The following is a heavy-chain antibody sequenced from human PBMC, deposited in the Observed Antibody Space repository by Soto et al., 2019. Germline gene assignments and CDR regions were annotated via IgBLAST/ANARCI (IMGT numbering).Heavy chain of an antibody. CDR3: AREGPRRYYYYGMDV. V-gene: IGHV1-18*01. J-gene: IGHJ6*02. CDR1: GYTFSMSG. Sequence: QVQLVQSGAEVKKPGASVKVSCKSSGYTFSMSGISWVRQAPGQGLEWMGWISGYNGKTNYEQKFQDRVTMTTDTPTNMAYMELRSLRSDDTAVYYCAREGPRRYYYYGMDVWGQGTTVTVSS. CDR2: ISGYNGKT.